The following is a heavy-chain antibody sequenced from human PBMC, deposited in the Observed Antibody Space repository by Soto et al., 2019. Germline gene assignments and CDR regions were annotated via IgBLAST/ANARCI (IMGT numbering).Heavy chain of an antibody. CDR3: ARGGVSTKHCDC. CDR1: GFTVTTYY. Sequence: EVQLVESGGRLIQPGGSLRLSCAASGFTVTTYYMSWVRQAPGKGLEWVSVIYSSGTTHYADSVKGRVTSSRDKSKNTLFLQMNSLRADDTAVYYCARGGVSTKHCDCWGQGTLVTVSS. V-gene: IGHV3-53*01. D-gene: IGHD3-10*01. CDR2: IYSSGTT. J-gene: IGHJ4*02.